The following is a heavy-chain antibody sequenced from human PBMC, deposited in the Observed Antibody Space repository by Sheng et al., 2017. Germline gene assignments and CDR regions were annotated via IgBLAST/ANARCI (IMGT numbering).Heavy chain of an antibody. V-gene: IGHV3-53*02. CDR1: GFTVSSNY. CDR3: ARVEAISPFYYYGMDV. Sequence: EVQLVETGGGLIQPGGSLRLSCAASGFTVSSNYMSWVRQAPGKGLEWVSVIYSGGSTYYADSVKGRFTISRDNSKKTLYLQMNSLRAEDTAVYYCARVEAISPFYYYGMDVWGQGTTVTVSS. CDR2: IYSGGST. J-gene: IGHJ6*02. D-gene: IGHD5-12*01.